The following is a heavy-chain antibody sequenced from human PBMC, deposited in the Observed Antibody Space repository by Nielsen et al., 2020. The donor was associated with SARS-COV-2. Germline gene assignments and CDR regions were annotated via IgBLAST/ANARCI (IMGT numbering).Heavy chain of an antibody. CDR3: ARDMGEPPTNRWYFDL. CDR2: ISGSGRHI. V-gene: IGHV3-21*01. D-gene: IGHD1-1*01. J-gene: IGHJ2*01. CDR1: GFTFGSYG. Sequence: GGSLRLSCAASGFTFGSYGMIWVRQAPGKGLEWVSSISGSGRHIYYADSVKGRFTVSRDNSKNSLHLQMNSLRVEDTAFYYCARDMGEPPTNRWYFDLWGRGTLVTVSS.